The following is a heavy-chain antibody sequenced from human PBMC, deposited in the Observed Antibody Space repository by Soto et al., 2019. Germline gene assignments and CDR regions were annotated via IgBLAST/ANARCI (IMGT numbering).Heavy chain of an antibody. CDR2: VYYSGNT. J-gene: IGHJ6*03. CDR1: GGSISSYY. V-gene: IGHV4-59*01. Sequence: LETLSLTCTVAGGSISSYYWSWIRQPPGKGLEWIGYVYYSGNTNYNPSLESRVTISVDTSRNRFSLNLTSATAADTAVYYCARKGAAASYAHYYMDVWGRGTAVTVSS. CDR3: ARKGAAASYAHYYMDV. D-gene: IGHD6-13*01.